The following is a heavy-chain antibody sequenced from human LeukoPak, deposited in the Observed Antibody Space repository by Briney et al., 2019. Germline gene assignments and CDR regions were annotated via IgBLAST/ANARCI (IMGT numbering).Heavy chain of an antibody. CDR3: ARHAAPDGSSWYDY. Sequence: SETLSLTCTVSGGSISSGGYYWSWIRQPPGKGLEWIGYIYHSGSTYYNPSLKSRVTISVDRSKNQFSLKLSSVTAADTAVYYCARHAAPDGSSWYDYWGQGTLVTVSS. CDR2: IYHSGST. V-gene: IGHV4-30-2*02. J-gene: IGHJ4*02. CDR1: GGSISSGGYY. D-gene: IGHD6-13*01.